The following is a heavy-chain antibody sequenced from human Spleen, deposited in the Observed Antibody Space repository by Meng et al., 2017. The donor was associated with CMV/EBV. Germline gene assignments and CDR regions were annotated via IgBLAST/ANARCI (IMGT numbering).Heavy chain of an antibody. CDR3: ARLLGTRRRLGYADY. CDR2: IYAGDSDT. CDR1: GYSFTTYW. V-gene: IGHV5-51*01. Sequence: GESLKISCKGFGYSFTTYWIGWVRQMSGKGLEWMGIIYAGDSDTRYSPSFQGHVTISVDKSVNTAYLQWGSLEASDTAMYYCARLLGTRRRLGYADYWGQGTLVTVSS. D-gene: IGHD5-12*01. J-gene: IGHJ4*02.